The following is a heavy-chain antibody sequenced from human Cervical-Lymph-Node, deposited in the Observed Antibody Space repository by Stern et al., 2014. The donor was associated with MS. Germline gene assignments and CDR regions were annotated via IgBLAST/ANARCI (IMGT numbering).Heavy chain of an antibody. CDR3: ARYQYCYDSSGFDY. Sequence: EVQLVESGGGLVKPGGSLRLSCAASGFTFSSYSMNWVRQAPGKGLEWVSYISSSSSYIYYADSVKGRFTISRDNAKNSLYLQMNSLRAEDTAVYYCARYQYCYDSSGFDYWGQGTLVTVSS. CDR2: ISSSSSYI. D-gene: IGHD3-22*01. CDR1: GFTFSSYS. V-gene: IGHV3-21*01. J-gene: IGHJ4*02.